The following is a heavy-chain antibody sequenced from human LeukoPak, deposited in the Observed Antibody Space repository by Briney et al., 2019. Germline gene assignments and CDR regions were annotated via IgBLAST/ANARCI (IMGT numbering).Heavy chain of an antibody. V-gene: IGHV1-18*01. J-gene: IGHJ4*02. CDR1: GNIFNNYV. CDR3: ARYGGNSDY. D-gene: IGHD4-23*01. Sequence: ASVKVSCKTSGNIFNNYVFNWVRQAPGQGPEWMGWISAYNGNTNYAQKLQGRVTMTTDTSTSIAYMELRSLRSDDTAVYYCARYGGNSDYWGQGTLVTVSS. CDR2: ISAYNGNT.